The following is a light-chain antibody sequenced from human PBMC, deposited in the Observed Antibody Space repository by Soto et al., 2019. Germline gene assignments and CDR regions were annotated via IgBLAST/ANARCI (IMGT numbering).Light chain of an antibody. CDR3: QQYGYSFWT. CDR2: QTS. V-gene: IGKV3-20*01. Sequence: EIVLTQSPATLSSFPGDRVTLSCRASQYINTRLAWYQHRPGQAPRLLIYQTSSRATGIPDRFSGSGSGADYTLTISSLEPEDSAMYYCQQYGYSFWTFGQGTKVDIK. J-gene: IGKJ1*01. CDR1: QYINTR.